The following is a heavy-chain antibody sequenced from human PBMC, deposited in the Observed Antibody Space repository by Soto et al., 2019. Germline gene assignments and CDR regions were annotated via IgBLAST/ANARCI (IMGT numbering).Heavy chain of an antibody. CDR1: GGFISGSNW. D-gene: IGHD1-26*01. V-gene: IGHV4-4*02. J-gene: IGHJ4*02. CDR2: IYHSGIT. Sequence: QGQLQESGPGRVKPSGTLSLTCAVSGGFISGSNWWSWVRQPPGKGLEWIGEIYHSGITNYNPSHKSRVTISADKSKNQFSLNLSSVTAADTAVYYCAGNSGTYSFDYWGQGTLVTVSS. CDR3: AGNSGTYSFDY.